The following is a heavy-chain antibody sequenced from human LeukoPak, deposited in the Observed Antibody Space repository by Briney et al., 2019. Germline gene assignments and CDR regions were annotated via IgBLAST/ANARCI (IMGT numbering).Heavy chain of an antibody. Sequence: ASVKVSCKASGYTFTSYGISWVRQAPGQGLEWMGWISAYNGNTNYAQKLQGRVTMTTDTSTSTAYMELRSLRSDDTAVYSCARAVYYYGSGSYYNYYYYYMDFWGKGTTVTVSS. J-gene: IGHJ6*03. CDR1: GYTFTSYG. CDR3: ARAVYYYGSGSYYNYYYYYMDF. CDR2: ISAYNGNT. V-gene: IGHV1-18*01. D-gene: IGHD3-10*01.